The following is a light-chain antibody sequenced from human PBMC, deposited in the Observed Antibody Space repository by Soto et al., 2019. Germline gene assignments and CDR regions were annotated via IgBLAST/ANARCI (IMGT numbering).Light chain of an antibody. V-gene: IGKV3-11*01. CDR2: DES. CDR1: QTVYYY. J-gene: IGKJ1*01. CDR3: VQRSTWPGT. Sequence: EIVLTQSPATLPLSRGERGTLSCRASQTVYYYVACYQQKPGQAPRLLIYDESNRAAGIPALFSGSGSGTDFTLTISSLVTEDFADYYCVQRSTWPGTVGHGTKVDI.